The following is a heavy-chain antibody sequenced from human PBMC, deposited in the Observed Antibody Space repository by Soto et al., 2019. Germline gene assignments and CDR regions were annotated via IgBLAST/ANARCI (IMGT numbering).Heavy chain of an antibody. V-gene: IGHV3-53*01. D-gene: IGHD2-15*01. Sequence: GRSLRLSCAASGFTVSSHYMSWVRQAPGKGLEWVSVIYSGGSTYYADSVKGRFTISRDNSKNTLYLQMNSLRAEDTAVYYCARVGSSDCSGGSCYPNWFDPWGQGTLVTVSS. CDR3: ARVGSSDCSGGSCYPNWFDP. CDR1: GFTVSSHY. J-gene: IGHJ5*02. CDR2: IYSGGST.